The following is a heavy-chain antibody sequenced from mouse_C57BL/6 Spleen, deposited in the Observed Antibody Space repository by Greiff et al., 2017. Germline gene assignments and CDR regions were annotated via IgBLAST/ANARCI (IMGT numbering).Heavy chain of an antibody. D-gene: IGHD6-1*01. J-gene: IGHJ3*01. CDR2: IYPGDGDT. Sequence: QVQLQQSGPELVKPGASVKISCKASGYAFSSSWMNWVKQRPGKGLEWIGRIYPGDGDTNYNGKFKGKATLTADKSSSTAYMQLSSLTSEDSAVYFCARGQPGGFAYWGQGTLVTVSA. CDR3: ARGQPGGFAY. CDR1: GYAFSSSW. V-gene: IGHV1-82*01.